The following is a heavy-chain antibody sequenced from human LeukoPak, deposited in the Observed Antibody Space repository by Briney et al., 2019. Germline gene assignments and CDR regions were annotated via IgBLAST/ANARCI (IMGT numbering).Heavy chain of an antibody. V-gene: IGHV3-11*01. CDR1: GFTFRDSD. CDR3: ARDLAWGAFDY. Sequence: GGSLRLSCTASGFTFRDSDTSWIRQAPGQGLKWISSFSTSDNATFYADSVKGRFTISRDNAKNSLYLQMNSLRAEDTAVYYCARDLAWGAFDYWGQGILVAVSS. J-gene: IGHJ4*02. CDR2: FSTSDNAT. D-gene: IGHD7-27*01.